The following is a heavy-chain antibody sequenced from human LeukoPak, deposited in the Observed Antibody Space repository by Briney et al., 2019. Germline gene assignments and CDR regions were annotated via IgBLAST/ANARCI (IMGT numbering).Heavy chain of an antibody. Sequence: SETLSLTCTVSGGSISSGGYYWSWIRQHPGKGLEWIGYIYYSGSTYYNPSLKSRVTISVDTSKNQFSLKLSSVTAADTAVYYCARDSSHYYDSSGAFDYWGQGTLVTVSS. CDR3: ARDSSHYYDSSGAFDY. V-gene: IGHV4-31*03. D-gene: IGHD3-22*01. CDR1: GGSISSGGYY. J-gene: IGHJ4*02. CDR2: IYYSGST.